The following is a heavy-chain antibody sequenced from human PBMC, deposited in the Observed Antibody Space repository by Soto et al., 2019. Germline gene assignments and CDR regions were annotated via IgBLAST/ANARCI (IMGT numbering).Heavy chain of an antibody. D-gene: IGHD3-10*01. CDR2: IYYSGST. J-gene: IGHJ4*02. CDR1: GDSISSYY. V-gene: IGHV4-59*08. Sequence: PSETLSLTCTVSGDSISSYYWSWIRQPPGKGLEWIGYIYYSGSTNYNPSLKSRVTISVDTSKNQFSLKLSSVTAADTAVYYCARHESATMVRGVYYFDYWGQGTPVT. CDR3: ARHESATMVRGVYYFDY.